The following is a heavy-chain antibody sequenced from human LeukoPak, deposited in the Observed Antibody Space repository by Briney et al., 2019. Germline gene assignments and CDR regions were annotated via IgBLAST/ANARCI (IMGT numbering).Heavy chain of an antibody. J-gene: IGHJ4*02. CDR2: IRSKANSYAT. CDR3: TRLGDCSSTSCYGY. CDR1: GFTFSGSA. Sequence: GGSLRLSCAASGFTFSGSAMHWVRQASGKGLEWVGRIRSKANSYATAYAASVKGRFTISRDDSKNTAYLQMNGLKTEDTAVYYCTRLGDCSSTSCYGYWGQGTLVTVSS. V-gene: IGHV3-73*01. D-gene: IGHD2-2*01.